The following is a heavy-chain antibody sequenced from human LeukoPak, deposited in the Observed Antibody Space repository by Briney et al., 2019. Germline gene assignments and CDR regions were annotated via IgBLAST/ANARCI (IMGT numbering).Heavy chain of an antibody. CDR3: ARIGFTMVRGGRYFDL. D-gene: IGHD3-10*01. V-gene: IGHV1-18*01. CDR2: ISAYNGNT. CDR1: GYTVTSYG. Sequence: ASVKVSCKASGYTVTSYGISWVRQAPRQGLEWMGWISAYNGNTNYAQKLQGRVTMTTDTSTSTAYMELRSLRSDDTAVYYCARIGFTMVRGGRYFDLWGRGTLVTVSS. J-gene: IGHJ2*01.